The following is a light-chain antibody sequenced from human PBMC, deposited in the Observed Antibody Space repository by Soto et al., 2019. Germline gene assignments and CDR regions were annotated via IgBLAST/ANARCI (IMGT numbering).Light chain of an antibody. V-gene: IGLV1-40*01. Sequence: QSVLTQPPSVSGAPGQTVTISCTGSSSNIGAGSDVHWFQQFPGTAPKVLIYRNNNRPSGVPDRFSGSKSGTSASLTITGLEAEDESDYYCQSYDNSLRAWVFGGGTKLTVL. J-gene: IGLJ3*02. CDR3: QSYDNSLRAWV. CDR2: RNN. CDR1: SSNIGAGSD.